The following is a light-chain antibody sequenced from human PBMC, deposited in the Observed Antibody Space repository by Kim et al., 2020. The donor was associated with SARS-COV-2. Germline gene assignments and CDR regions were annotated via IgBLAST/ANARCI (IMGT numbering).Light chain of an antibody. CDR2: AAS. CDR3: QQSFSTLYT. V-gene: IGKV1-39*01. Sequence: DIQMTQSPSSLSASIGDRVTITCRASQSIGRFLNWYQQKPGKAPKLLIYAASSLQSGVPSRFSGSGSGTDFSLTISSLQPEDFATYYCQQSFSTLYTFGQGTKLEIK. J-gene: IGKJ2*01. CDR1: QSIGRF.